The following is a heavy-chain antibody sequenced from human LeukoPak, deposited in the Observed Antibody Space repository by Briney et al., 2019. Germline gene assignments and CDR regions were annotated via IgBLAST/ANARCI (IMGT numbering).Heavy chain of an antibody. D-gene: IGHD6-19*01. J-gene: IGHJ5*02. Sequence: SETLSLTCTVSGYSISSGYYWGWIRQPPGKGLEWIGYIYYSGSTNYNPSLKSRVTISVDTSKNQFSLKLSSVTAADTAVYYCARAGGKWLGSDWFDPWGQGTLVTVSS. CDR2: IYYSGST. CDR1: GYSISSGYY. CDR3: ARAGGKWLGSDWFDP. V-gene: IGHV4-61*01.